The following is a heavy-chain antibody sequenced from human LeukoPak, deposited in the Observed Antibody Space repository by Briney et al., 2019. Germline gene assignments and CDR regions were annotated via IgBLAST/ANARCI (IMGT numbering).Heavy chain of an antibody. CDR2: IAGTGDTT. V-gene: IGHV3-23*01. CDR3: AKDPTTMVRGVITHAFDI. D-gene: IGHD3-10*01. CDR1: GFTFSNFA. Sequence: GGSLRLSCVASGFTFSNFAMSWVRQAPGKGLEWVSTIAGTGDTTFYADSVKGRFTISRDTSRNTLSLQMNSLRAEDTAVYYCAKDPTTMVRGVITHAFDIWGQGTMVTVSS. J-gene: IGHJ3*02.